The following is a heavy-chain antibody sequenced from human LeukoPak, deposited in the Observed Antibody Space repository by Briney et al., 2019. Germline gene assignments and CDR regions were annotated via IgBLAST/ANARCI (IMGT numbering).Heavy chain of an antibody. J-gene: IGHJ4*02. CDR1: GYTFTFYY. Sequence: ASVTVSFTSSGYTFTFYYMHWVRQAPGQGLEWMGWINPNSGGTNYGQKFQGRVTMTRDASISTAYMELSWLRSDDTALYYCATDYAGNSVPDYWGQGTLVTVSS. CDR3: ATDYAGNSVPDY. V-gene: IGHV1-2*02. CDR2: INPNSGGT. D-gene: IGHD4-23*01.